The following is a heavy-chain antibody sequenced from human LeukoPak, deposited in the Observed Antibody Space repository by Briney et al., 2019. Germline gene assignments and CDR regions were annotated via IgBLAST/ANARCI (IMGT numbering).Heavy chain of an antibody. D-gene: IGHD5-12*01. J-gene: IGHJ5*02. V-gene: IGHV4-59*01. CDR2: IHYTGRT. CDR3: ARGATYWFDP. Sequence: SETLSLTCTVSGGSISNYYWSWIRQPPGKGLEWIGYIHYTGRTSYNPSLNSRVTISVDTSKNQFSLKLNSVTAADTAVYYCARGATYWFDPWGQGTLVTVSS. CDR1: GGSISNYY.